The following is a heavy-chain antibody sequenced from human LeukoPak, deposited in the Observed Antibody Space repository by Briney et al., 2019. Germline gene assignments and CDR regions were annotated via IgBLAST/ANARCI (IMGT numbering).Heavy chain of an antibody. CDR1: GFKLEDFG. CDR3: ARDMSATWYSPED. V-gene: IGHV3-20*04. Sequence: GGSLRLSCSGSGFKLEDFGMNWVRQAPGKGLEWVAGISWDGDGTSYADSVRGRFTISRDNAKKSVYLQMNTLRAGDTALYYCARDMSATWYSPEDWGQGTLVTVS. J-gene: IGHJ4*02. CDR2: ISWDGDGT. D-gene: IGHD2-21*02.